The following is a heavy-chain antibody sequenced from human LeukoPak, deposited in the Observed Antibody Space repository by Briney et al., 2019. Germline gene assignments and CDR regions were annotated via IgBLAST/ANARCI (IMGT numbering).Heavy chain of an antibody. CDR3: ARARYCRSISCREAFDI. V-gene: IGHV1-24*01. J-gene: IGHJ3*02. D-gene: IGHD2-2*01. CDR2: FDPEDGET. CDR1: GYTLTELS. Sequence: ASVKVSCKVSGYTLTELSMHWVRQAPGKGLEWMEGFDPEDGETIYAQKFQGRVTMTEDTSTDTAYMELSSLRSEDTAVYYCARARYCRSISCREAFDIWGQGTMVTVSS.